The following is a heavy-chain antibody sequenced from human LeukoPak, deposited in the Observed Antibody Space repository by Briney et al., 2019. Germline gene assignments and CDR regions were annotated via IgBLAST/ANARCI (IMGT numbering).Heavy chain of an antibody. CDR1: GFTFSSYA. V-gene: IGHV3-23*01. CDR3: ARGGNWFDP. J-gene: IGHJ5*02. D-gene: IGHD3-16*01. Sequence: GGSPRLSCAASGFTFSSYAMSWVRQAPGKGLEWVSAISGSGGITFYAYSVKGRFTISRDNDRNSLYLQMDSLEDGDTAIYYCARGGNWFDPWGQGTLVTVSS. CDR2: ISGSGGIT.